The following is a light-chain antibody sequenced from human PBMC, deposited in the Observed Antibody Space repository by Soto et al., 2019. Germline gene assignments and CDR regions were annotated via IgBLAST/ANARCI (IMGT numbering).Light chain of an antibody. CDR1: QSVSSN. CDR3: QQYNNWPPYT. J-gene: IGKJ2*01. CDR2: GAS. Sequence: EIVMTQSPATLSVSPGERATLSCRASQSVSSNLAWYQQKPGQAPRLLIYGASTRATGIPARFSGSGSGTEFTLTISSLQSEDFAVYLCQQYNNWPPYTFGQGTKLEIK. V-gene: IGKV3-15*01.